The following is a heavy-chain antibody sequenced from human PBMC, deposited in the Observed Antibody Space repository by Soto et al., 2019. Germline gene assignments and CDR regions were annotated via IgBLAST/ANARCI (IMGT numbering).Heavy chain of an antibody. CDR3: ARARAYCSSTSCYMVWRGPHYYYGMDV. CDR2: MNPNSGNT. J-gene: IGHJ6*02. D-gene: IGHD2-2*02. Sequence: ASVKVSCKASGYTFTSYDINWVRQATGQGLEWMGWMNPNSGNTGYAQKFQGRVTMTRNTSISTAYMGLSSLRSEDTAVYYCARARAYCSSTSCYMVWRGPHYYYGMDVWGQGTTVTVSS. V-gene: IGHV1-8*01. CDR1: GYTFTSYD.